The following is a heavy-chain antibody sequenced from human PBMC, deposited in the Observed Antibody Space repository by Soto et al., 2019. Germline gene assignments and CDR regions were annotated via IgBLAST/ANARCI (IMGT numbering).Heavy chain of an antibody. CDR1: GGSFSGYY. V-gene: IGHV4-34*01. D-gene: IGHD3-3*01. J-gene: IGHJ4*02. CDR3: ARFNLRITIFGVGSGLGY. Sequence: SETLSLTCAVYGGSFSGYYWSWIRQPPGKGLEWIGEINHSGSTNYNPSLKSRVTISVDTSKNQFSLKLSSVTAADTAVYYCARFNLRITIFGVGSGLGYWGQGTLVTVSS. CDR2: INHSGST.